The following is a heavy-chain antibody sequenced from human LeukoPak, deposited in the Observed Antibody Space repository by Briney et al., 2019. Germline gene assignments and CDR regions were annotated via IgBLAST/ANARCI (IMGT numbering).Heavy chain of an antibody. J-gene: IGHJ4*02. V-gene: IGHV3-21*01. CDR3: ARAGSGYRDY. D-gene: IGHD3-3*01. CDR1: GFTFSSYS. CDR2: ISSSSSYI. Sequence: GGSLRLSCATSGFTFSSYSMNWVLQAPGKGLEWVSSISSSSSYIYYADSVKGRFTISRDNAKNSLYLQMNSLRAEDTAVYYCARAGSGYRDYWGQGTLVTVSS.